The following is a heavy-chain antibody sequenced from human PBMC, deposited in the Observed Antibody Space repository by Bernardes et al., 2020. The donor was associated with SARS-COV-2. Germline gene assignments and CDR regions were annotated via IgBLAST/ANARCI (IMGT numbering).Heavy chain of an antibody. J-gene: IGHJ5*02. CDR3: ARTSVPAAIIASTWFDP. CDR1: GFTFSSYA. V-gene: IGHV3-30*04. D-gene: IGHD2-2*01. Sequence: GGSLRLSCADSGFTFSSYAMHWVRQAPGKGLEWVAVISYDGSNKYYADSVKGRFTISRDNSKNTLYLQMNSLRAEDTAVYYCARTSVPAAIIASTWFDPWGQGTLVTVSS. CDR2: ISYDGSNK.